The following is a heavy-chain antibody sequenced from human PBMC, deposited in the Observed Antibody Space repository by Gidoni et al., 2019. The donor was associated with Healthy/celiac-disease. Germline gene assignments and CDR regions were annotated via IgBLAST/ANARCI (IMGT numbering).Heavy chain of an antibody. CDR3: AHSRMIVVGDLSGSFDY. CDR1: LSTSGVG. D-gene: IGHD3-22*01. J-gene: IGHJ4*02. CDR2: IYWDDDK. V-gene: IGHV2-5*02. Sequence: LSTSGVGVGWIRQPPGKALEWLALIYWDDDKRYSPSLKSRLTITKDTSKNQVVLTMTNMDPVDTATYYCAHSRMIVVGDLSGSFDYWGQGTLVTVSS.